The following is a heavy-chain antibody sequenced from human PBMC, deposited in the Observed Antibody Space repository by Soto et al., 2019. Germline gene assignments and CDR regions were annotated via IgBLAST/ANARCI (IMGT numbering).Heavy chain of an antibody. J-gene: IGHJ5*02. Sequence: GGSLRLSCAASGFAFYSYTMNWVRQAPGKGLEWVSSISSRSSYIYYADSVKGRFTISRDNSKNTLYLQMNSLRAEDTAVYYCARCALRSCHHFDPWGQGTLVTVSS. CDR2: ISSRSSYI. CDR3: ARCALRSCHHFDP. D-gene: IGHD4-17*01. V-gene: IGHV3-21*01. CDR1: GFAFYSYT.